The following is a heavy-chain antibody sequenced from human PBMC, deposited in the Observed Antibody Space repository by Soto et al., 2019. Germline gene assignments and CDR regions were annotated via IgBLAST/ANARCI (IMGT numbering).Heavy chain of an antibody. CDR3: ARDLGYDTTPY. V-gene: IGHV3-74*01. D-gene: IGHD3-9*01. CDR2: IDSDGSTR. Sequence: EVQLVESGGGLVQPGGSLRLSCAASGFAFSSYWMHWVRQAPGKGLVWVSRIDSDGSTRTYADSVKGRLTISRDNAKSTLYLQRNSLRAEDTGVCSCARDLGYDTTPYWGRGTLVIVSS. J-gene: IGHJ4*02. CDR1: GFAFSSYW.